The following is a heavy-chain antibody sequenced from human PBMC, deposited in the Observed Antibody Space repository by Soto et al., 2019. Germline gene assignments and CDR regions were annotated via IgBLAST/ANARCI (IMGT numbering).Heavy chain of an antibody. CDR2: IKEDGREK. Sequence: EAQLVESGGGLVQPGGSLRLSCAASGFTFSRFWMSWVRQAPGKGLEWVANIKEDGREKYYADFVEGRFTIPRDNANNSLNLQTNSLRAEDTAVYSCSGYPYTWGQGTLVAFSS. CDR3: SGYPYT. J-gene: IGHJ4*02. CDR1: GFTFSRFW. D-gene: IGHD1-1*01. V-gene: IGHV3-7*01.